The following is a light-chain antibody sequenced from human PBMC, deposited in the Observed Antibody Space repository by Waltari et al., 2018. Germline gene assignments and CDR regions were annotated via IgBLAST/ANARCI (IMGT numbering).Light chain of an antibody. V-gene: IGLV2-14*03. CDR1: SIDDGGYKY. J-gene: IGLJ1*01. CDR3: SSYTSSSKV. Sequence: QSALTQPASVSGSPGQSITISCTGVSIDDGGYKYISWYQHPPGKAPKIMIYDVNKRPSGVSDRFSGSKSGNTASLTISGLQAEDEADYYCSSYTSSSKVFGTGTRVTVL. CDR2: DVN.